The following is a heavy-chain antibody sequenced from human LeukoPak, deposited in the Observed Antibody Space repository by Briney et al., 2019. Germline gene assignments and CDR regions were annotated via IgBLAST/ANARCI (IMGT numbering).Heavy chain of an antibody. J-gene: IGHJ4*02. CDR2: INIGNGNT. D-gene: IGHD2-21*01. CDR3: ARRLGRSLDY. Sequence: GASVKVSCKASGYTFINHAIHWVRQAPGQRLEWMGWINIGNGNTKYSQNFQGRITITRDTSATTAYMDLSSLRSEDTAVYYCARRLGRSLDYWGQGTLVTVSS. CDR1: GYTFINHA. V-gene: IGHV1-3*04.